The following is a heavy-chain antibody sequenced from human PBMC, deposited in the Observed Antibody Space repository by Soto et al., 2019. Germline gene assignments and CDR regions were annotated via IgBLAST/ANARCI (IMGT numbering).Heavy chain of an antibody. CDR3: AGDHSSSLPSYYYCYYGMDV. J-gene: IGHJ6*02. CDR1: GYTFTSHG. Sequence: GASVKVSCKDAGYTFTSHGISWVRQAPGQGLEWMGWISAYNGNTNYAQKLQGRVTMTTDTSTSTAYMELRSLRSDDTAVYYCAGDHSSSLPSYYYCYYGMDVWGQGTTVTVSS. V-gene: IGHV1-18*04. CDR2: ISAYNGNT. D-gene: IGHD6-6*01.